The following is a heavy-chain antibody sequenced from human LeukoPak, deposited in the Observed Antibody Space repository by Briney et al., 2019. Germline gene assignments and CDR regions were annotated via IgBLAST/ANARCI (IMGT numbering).Heavy chain of an antibody. J-gene: IGHJ4*02. CDR1: GFTFSSYA. CDR2: ISYDGSNK. D-gene: IGHD2-21*02. CDR3: ARVSHIVVVTAGWYFDY. V-gene: IGHV3-30-3*01. Sequence: GRSLRLSCAASGFTFSSYAMHWVRQAPGKGLEWVAVISYDGSNKYYADSVKGRFTISRDNSKNTLYLQMNSLRAEDTAVYYCARVSHIVVVTAGWYFDYWGQGTLVTVSS.